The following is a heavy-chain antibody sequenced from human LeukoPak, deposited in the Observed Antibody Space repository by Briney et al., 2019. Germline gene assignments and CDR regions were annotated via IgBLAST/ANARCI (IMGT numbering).Heavy chain of an antibody. Sequence: PSETLSLTCTVSGGSISSYYGSWIRQPPGKGLEWIGSIYYSGSTNYNPSLKSRVTISADTSKSQFSLKLSSVTAADTAMYYCATHGPIYSTPWYDYWGQGTLVTVSS. CDR3: ATHGPIYSTPWYDY. V-gene: IGHV4-59*08. CDR2: IYYSGST. D-gene: IGHD6-13*01. CDR1: GGSISSYY. J-gene: IGHJ4*02.